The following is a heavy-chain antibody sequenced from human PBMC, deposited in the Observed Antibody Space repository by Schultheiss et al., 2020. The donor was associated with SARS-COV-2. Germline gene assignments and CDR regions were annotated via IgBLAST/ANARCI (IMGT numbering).Heavy chain of an antibody. V-gene: IGHV3-30-3*01. CDR1: GFTFSSYA. CDR3: ARMTTVGNYYYYYGMDV. CDR2: ISYDGSNK. D-gene: IGHD4-23*01. J-gene: IGHJ6*02. Sequence: GESLKISCAASGFTFSSYAMHWVRQAPGKGLEWVAVISYDGSNKYYADSVKGRFTISRDNAKNSLYLQMNSLRAEDTAVCYCARMTTVGNYYYYYGMDVWGQGTTVTVAS.